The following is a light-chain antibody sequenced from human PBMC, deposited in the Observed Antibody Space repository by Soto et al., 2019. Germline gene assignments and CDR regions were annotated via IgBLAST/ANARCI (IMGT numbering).Light chain of an antibody. V-gene: IGKV1-5*01. Sequence: DIQMTQSPSTLSASVGDRVTITCRASQSISSWLAWYQQKPGKAPKLLIYDASSLESGVPSRFSGSGSGTEFTLTISSLQPDDFATYYCQQYNSYPPLTFGQGTKLEIK. CDR3: QQYNSYPPLT. CDR2: DAS. CDR1: QSISSW. J-gene: IGKJ2*01.